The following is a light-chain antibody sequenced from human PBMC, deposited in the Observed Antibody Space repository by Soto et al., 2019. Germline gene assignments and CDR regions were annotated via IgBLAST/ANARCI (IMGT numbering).Light chain of an antibody. V-gene: IGKV3-20*01. CDR3: QQYDTSPRT. CDR2: GAS. Sequence: EIVLTQSPGTLSLSPGERATLSCRASQSVSSNYLAWYQQKRGQAPRLLIYGASSRATGIPTRFSGSGSGRDFTLTISRLEPEAFAVYYCQQYDTSPRTFGQGTKVEI. CDR1: QSVSSNY. J-gene: IGKJ1*01.